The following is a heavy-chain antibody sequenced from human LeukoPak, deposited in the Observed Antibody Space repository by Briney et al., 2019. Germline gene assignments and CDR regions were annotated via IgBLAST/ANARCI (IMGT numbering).Heavy chain of an antibody. CDR3: ARPGGYAFDL. CDR2: ITYDGIDT. V-gene: IGHV3-30*04. J-gene: IGHJ3*01. D-gene: IGHD3-10*01. CDR1: GFNFRTYA. Sequence: PGGSLRLSCAASGFNFRTYAYHWVRQAPGKGPEWVAFITYDGIDTYLADSVKGRFTLSRDNSQNTLYLQINSLRFADTAVYYCARPGGYAFDLWGQGTMVTVSP.